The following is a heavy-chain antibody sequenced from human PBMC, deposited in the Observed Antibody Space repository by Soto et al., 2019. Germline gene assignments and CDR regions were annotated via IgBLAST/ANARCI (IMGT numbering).Heavy chain of an antibody. CDR1: GFTFSNSW. J-gene: IGHJ4*02. D-gene: IGHD1-1*01. V-gene: IGHV3-74*01. Sequence: DVQLVESGGGLVQPGGSLRLSCAASGFTFSNSWMHWVRQVSGKGLEWVSRINADGTSTSYADSVKGRFTISRDNAKNTLYLHVNSLRAEDTAVYYCVEVLARGVGVPRFYFDSWGQGALVTVSS. CDR2: INADGTST. CDR3: VEVLARGVGVPRFYFDS.